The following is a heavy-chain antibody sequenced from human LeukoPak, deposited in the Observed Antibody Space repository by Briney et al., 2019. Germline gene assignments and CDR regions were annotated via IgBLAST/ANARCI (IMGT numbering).Heavy chain of an antibody. CDR2: IYYSGST. CDR1: GGSISSGDYY. Sequence: SETLSLTCTVSGGSISSGDYYWSWIRQPPGKGLEWIGYIYYSGSTSHNPSLKSRVTISVDTSKNQFSLKLSSVTAADTAVYYCAGRKDYYEFVYWGQGTLVTVSS. CDR3: AGRKDYYEFVY. V-gene: IGHV4-30-4*08. J-gene: IGHJ4*02. D-gene: IGHD3-22*01.